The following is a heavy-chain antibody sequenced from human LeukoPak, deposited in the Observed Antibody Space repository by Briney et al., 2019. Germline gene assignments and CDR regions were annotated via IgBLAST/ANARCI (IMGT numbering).Heavy chain of an antibody. Sequence: GGSLRLSCAASGFTFSSYAMSWVRQAPGKGLEWVSAISGSGGSTYYADPVKGRFTISRDNSKNTLYLKMNSLRAEDTAVYYCAKDLEIISSSWSDWGQGTLVTVSS. J-gene: IGHJ4*02. CDR2: ISGSGGST. D-gene: IGHD6-13*01. CDR3: AKDLEIISSSWSD. CDR1: GFTFSSYA. V-gene: IGHV3-23*01.